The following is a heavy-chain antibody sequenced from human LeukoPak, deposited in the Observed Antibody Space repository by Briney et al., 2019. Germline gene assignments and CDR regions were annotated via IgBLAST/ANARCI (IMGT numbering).Heavy chain of an antibody. Sequence: PGGSLRLSCTASGFSFSSYAMSWVRQAPGEGLVWVSTIRGSSGTTYYADSVKGRFTISRDNSKNTLYLQMNSLRAEDTAVYYCARRVTPLNLQQLANLDYWGQGTLVTVSS. D-gene: IGHD6-13*01. J-gene: IGHJ4*02. CDR2: IRGSSGTT. V-gene: IGHV3-23*01. CDR1: GFSFSSYA. CDR3: ARRVTPLNLQQLANLDY.